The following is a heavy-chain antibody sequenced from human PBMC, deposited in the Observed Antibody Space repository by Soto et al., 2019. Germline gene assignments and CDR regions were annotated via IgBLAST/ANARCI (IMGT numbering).Heavy chain of an antibody. J-gene: IGHJ6*02. Sequence: SETLSLTCAVSGGSISSGGYSWSWIRQPPGKGLEWIGYIYHSGSTYYNPSLKSRVTISVDTSKNQFSLKLSSVTAADTAVYYCARVVPSSNRIVGAKFPYYYYYGMDVWGQGTTVTVSS. V-gene: IGHV4-30-2*01. CDR3: ARVVPSSNRIVGAKFPYYYYYGMDV. CDR2: IYHSGST. D-gene: IGHD1-26*01. CDR1: GGSISSGGYS.